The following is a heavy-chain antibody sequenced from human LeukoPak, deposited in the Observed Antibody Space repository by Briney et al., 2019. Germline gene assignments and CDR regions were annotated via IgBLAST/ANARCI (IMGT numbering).Heavy chain of an antibody. Sequence: SETLSLTCTVSGGSISSGSYYWSWIRQPAGKGLEWIGRIYTSGSTNYNPSLKSRVTISVDTSKNQFSLKLSSVTAADTAVYYCARLGHCSSTSCYGLDYWGQGTLVTVSS. D-gene: IGHD2-2*01. CDR1: GGSISSGSYY. J-gene: IGHJ4*02. CDR3: ARLGHCSSTSCYGLDY. CDR2: IYTSGST. V-gene: IGHV4-61*02.